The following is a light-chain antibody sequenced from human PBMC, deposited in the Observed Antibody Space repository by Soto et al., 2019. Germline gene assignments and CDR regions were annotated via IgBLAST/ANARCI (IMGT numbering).Light chain of an antibody. CDR3: CTWHSNARV. Sequence: QSVLTQPASHSASSGASVSLTCMLSSGFSGGDFCIRWYQQKPGNPPRYLLYYHSDPNTGQGSGVPSRFSGSNDASANAGILRISRLQPEDEDYYCCCTWHSNARVFGGGTQLTVL. V-gene: IGLV5-52*01. CDR2: YHSDPNT. CDR1: SGFSGGDFC. J-gene: IGLJ3*02.